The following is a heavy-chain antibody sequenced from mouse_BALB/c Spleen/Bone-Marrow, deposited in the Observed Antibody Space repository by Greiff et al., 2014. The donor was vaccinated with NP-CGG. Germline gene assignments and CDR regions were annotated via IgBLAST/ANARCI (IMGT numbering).Heavy chain of an antibody. D-gene: IGHD1-1*01. CDR1: GYAFSSSW. CDR2: IYPGDGDT. V-gene: IGHV1-82*01. J-gene: IGHJ4*01. Sequence: QVQLQQSGPELVKPGASVKISCTGSGYAFSSSWMNWVKQRPGQGLEWIGRIYPGDGDTNSNGRFKGKATLTADRSSNTVYMQLSSLTSVDSAVYFCARSAYYGSSYGAMDYWGQGTSVTVSS. CDR3: ARSAYYGSSYGAMDY.